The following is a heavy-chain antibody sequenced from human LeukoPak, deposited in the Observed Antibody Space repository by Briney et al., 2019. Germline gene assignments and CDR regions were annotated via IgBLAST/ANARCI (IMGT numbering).Heavy chain of an antibody. V-gene: IGHV4-34*01. Sequence: SETLSLTCAVYGGSFSGYYWSWIRQPPGKGLEWIGEINHSGSTNYNPSLKSRVTISVDTSKNQFSLKLSSVTAADTAVYYCARAYYYDSSGYSAPEDPYGMDVWGQGTTVTVSS. CDR2: INHSGST. CDR1: GGSFSGYY. J-gene: IGHJ6*02. CDR3: ARAYYYDSSGYSAPEDPYGMDV. D-gene: IGHD3-22*01.